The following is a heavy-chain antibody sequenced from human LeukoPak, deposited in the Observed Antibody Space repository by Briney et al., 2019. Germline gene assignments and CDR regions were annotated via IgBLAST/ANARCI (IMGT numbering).Heavy chain of an antibody. V-gene: IGHV3-33*03. Sequence: GGSLRLSCAASGFTFSSHGMHWVRQAPGKGLEWVAVIWYDGSDKKFADSVKGRFTISRDNAKNSLYLQMNSLRAEDTAVYYCARARSDAFDIWGQGTMVTVSS. J-gene: IGHJ3*02. D-gene: IGHD1-14*01. CDR1: GFTFSSHG. CDR3: ARARSDAFDI. CDR2: IWYDGSDK.